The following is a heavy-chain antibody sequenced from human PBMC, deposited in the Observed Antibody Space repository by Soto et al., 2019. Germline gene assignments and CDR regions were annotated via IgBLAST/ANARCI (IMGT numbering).Heavy chain of an antibody. V-gene: IGHV1-2*04. Sequence: QVQLVQSGAEVKKPGASVRVSCKASGYSFSAYYIHWMRQAPGQGLERMGWINPNSGGTKFAQKFQGWVTMTRDTSISTAYMELSRLKSDDTAVYFCARESGGTTATLDYYYFYMDVWGKGTTVTVSS. J-gene: IGHJ6*03. D-gene: IGHD4-17*01. CDR1: GYSFSAYY. CDR3: ARESGGTTATLDYYYFYMDV. CDR2: INPNSGGT.